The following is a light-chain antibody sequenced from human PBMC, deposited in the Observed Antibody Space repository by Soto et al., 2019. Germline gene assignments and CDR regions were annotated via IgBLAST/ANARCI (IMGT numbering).Light chain of an antibody. V-gene: IGLV1-40*01. CDR3: QSFDTSLSGFVV. CDR2: DNN. Sequence: QLVLTQPPSMSGAPGQRVTISCTGSSSNIGPGYDVHWYQQHPGTAPKLLIFDNNNRPSGVPDRFSGSKSDTSASLAITGLQAEDEADYYCQSFDTSLSGFVVFGGGTKLTVL. J-gene: IGLJ2*01. CDR1: SSNIGPGYD.